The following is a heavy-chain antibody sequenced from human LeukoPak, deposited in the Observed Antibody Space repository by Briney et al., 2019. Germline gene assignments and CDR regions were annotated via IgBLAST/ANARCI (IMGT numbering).Heavy chain of an antibody. CDR2: IYYSGRT. Sequence: PSETLSLTCTVSGGSISSSSYYWGWIRQPPRKGLEWIGSIYYSGRTYYNPSLNRRVLISVDPSKNQFSLKLSSVTAADTAVYYCARPYYDFWSGQSNYFDYWGQGTLVTVSS. CDR3: ARPYYDFWSGQSNYFDY. CDR1: GGSISSSSYY. J-gene: IGHJ4*02. D-gene: IGHD3-3*01. V-gene: IGHV4-39*01.